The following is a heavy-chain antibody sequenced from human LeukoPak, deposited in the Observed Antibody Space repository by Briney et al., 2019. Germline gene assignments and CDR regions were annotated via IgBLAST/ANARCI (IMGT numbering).Heavy chain of an antibody. D-gene: IGHD7-27*01. CDR1: GFTFRTYG. CDR3: ARELVSLGTGYFDL. J-gene: IGHJ2*01. V-gene: IGHV3-23*01. Sequence: PGGSLRLSCAASGFTFRTYGMTWVRQAPGKGLEWVSGTTGSSTWTYYADSVRGRFTISRDNSKNTLHLQMNNLTADDTAIYYCARELVSLGTGYFDLWGRGTLVTVSS. CDR2: TTGSSTWT.